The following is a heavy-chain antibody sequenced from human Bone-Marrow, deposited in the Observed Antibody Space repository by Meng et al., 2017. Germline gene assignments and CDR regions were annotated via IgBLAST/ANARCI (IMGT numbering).Heavy chain of an antibody. CDR3: TVKVRYFDWDY. D-gene: IGHD3-9*01. CDR1: GFTIGSNY. Sequence: GGSLRLSCSTSGFTIGSNYMSWVRQAPGKGLEWVSVIYSGDNTYYADSVKGRFTNSRDNSQNTLFLQMNSLRAEDTAVYYCTVKVRYFDWDYWGQGTVVTVSS. V-gene: IGHV3-66*02. J-gene: IGHJ4*02. CDR2: IYSGDNT.